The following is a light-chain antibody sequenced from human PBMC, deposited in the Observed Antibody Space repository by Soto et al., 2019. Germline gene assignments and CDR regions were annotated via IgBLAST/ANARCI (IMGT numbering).Light chain of an antibody. CDR3: QCYGSSPLFT. Sequence: EIVMTQSPATLSVSPGGRATLSCRSSQSISDTLAWYQQKPGQAPRLLIYGASTRAPGFPARFSGSGSGTDFTITISRLEPEDFAVYYSQCYGSSPLFTFGPGTKWIS. J-gene: IGKJ3*01. CDR1: QSISDT. CDR2: GAS. V-gene: IGKV3-15*01.